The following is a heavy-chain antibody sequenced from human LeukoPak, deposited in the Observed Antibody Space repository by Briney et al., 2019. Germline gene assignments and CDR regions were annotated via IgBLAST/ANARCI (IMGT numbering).Heavy chain of an antibody. V-gene: IGHV1-69*13. CDR2: IIPIFGTA. J-gene: IGHJ4*02. CDR1: GGTFISYA. D-gene: IGHD3-16*01. CDR3: ARVGSYDYVWGSLDY. Sequence: GASVKVSCKASGGTFISYAISWVRQAPGQGLEWMGGIIPIFGTANYAQKFQGRVTITADESTSTAYMELSSLRSEDTAVYYCARVGSYDYVWGSLDYWGQGTLVTVSS.